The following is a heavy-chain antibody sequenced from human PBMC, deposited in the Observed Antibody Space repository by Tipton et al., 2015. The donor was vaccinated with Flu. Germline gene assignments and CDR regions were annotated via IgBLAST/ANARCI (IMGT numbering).Heavy chain of an antibody. CDR1: GFTFSSYG. CDR3: AKGLGV. V-gene: IGHV3-33*06. Sequence: SLRLSCAASGFTFSSYGMHWVRQAPGKGLEWVAVIGYDGSNKYYADSVKGRFTISRDNSKNTLYLQMNSLRAEDTAVYYCAKGLGVWGQGTTVTVSS. D-gene: IGHD3-16*01. J-gene: IGHJ6*02. CDR2: IGYDGSNK.